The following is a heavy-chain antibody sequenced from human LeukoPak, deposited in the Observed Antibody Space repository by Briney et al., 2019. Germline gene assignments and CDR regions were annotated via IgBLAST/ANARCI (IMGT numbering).Heavy chain of an antibody. CDR1: GFTFSSYA. CDR3: ARDWNEYYFDY. V-gene: IGHV3-30*04. D-gene: IGHD1-1*01. CDR2: ISYDGSNK. J-gene: IGHJ4*02. Sequence: GGSLRLSCAASGFTFSSYAMHWVRQAPGKGLEWVAVISYDGSNKYYADYVKGRFTISRDNSKNTLYLQMNSLRAEDTAVYYCARDWNEYYFDYRGQRTLVTVSS.